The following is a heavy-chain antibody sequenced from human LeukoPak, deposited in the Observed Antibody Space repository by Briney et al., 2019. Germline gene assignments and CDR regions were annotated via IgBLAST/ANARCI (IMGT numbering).Heavy chain of an antibody. CDR3: ASPRYSGRDPAC. CDR1: GFTFSSYW. Sequence: GGSLRLSCTASGFTFSSYWMHWVRQAPGKGLVWVSRINSDGSRTNYADSVKGRFTISRDNAKNSLYLQMNSLRAEDTAVYYCASPRYSGRDPACWGQGTLVTVSS. CDR2: INSDGSRT. V-gene: IGHV3-74*01. D-gene: IGHD1-26*01. J-gene: IGHJ4*02.